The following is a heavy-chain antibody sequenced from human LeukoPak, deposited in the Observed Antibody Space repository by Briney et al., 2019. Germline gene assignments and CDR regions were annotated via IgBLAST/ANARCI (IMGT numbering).Heavy chain of an antibody. J-gene: IGHJ4*02. CDR2: ISGSGGST. D-gene: IGHD5-18*01. Sequence: PGGSLRLSCAASGFTFSSYWMSWVRQAPGKGLEWVSAISGSGGSTYYADSVKGRFTISRDNSKNSLYLQMNSLRAEDTAVYYCARGDASGYSYGYTYWGQGTLVTVSS. V-gene: IGHV3-23*01. CDR3: ARGDASGYSYGYTY. CDR1: GFTFSSYW.